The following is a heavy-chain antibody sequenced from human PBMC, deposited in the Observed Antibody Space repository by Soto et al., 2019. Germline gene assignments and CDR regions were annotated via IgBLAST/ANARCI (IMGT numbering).Heavy chain of an antibody. V-gene: IGHV1-3*01. Sequence: VRQAPGQRLEWMGWINAGNGNTKYSQKFQGRVTITRDTSASTAYMELSSLRSEDTAVYYCAREDEQVLAYDYWGQGTLASVSS. CDR2: INAGNGNT. CDR3: AREDEQVLAYDY. J-gene: IGHJ4*02. D-gene: IGHD6-13*01.